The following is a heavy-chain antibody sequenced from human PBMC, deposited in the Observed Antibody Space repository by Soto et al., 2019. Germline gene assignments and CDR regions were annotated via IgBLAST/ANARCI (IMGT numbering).Heavy chain of an antibody. D-gene: IGHD6-6*01. J-gene: IGHJ6*02. V-gene: IGHV1-69*13. CDR2: IIPIFGTA. CDR3: ARDSLIAAGDYYYGMDV. CDR1: GGTFSSYA. Sequence: ASVKVSCKASGGTFSSYAISWVRQAPGQGLEWMGGIIPIFGTANYAQKFQGRVTITADESTSTAYMELSSLRSEDTAVYYCARDSLIAAGDYYYGMDVWGQGTTVTVSS.